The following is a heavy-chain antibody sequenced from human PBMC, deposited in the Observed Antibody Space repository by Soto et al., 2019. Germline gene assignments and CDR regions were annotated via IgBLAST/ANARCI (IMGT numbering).Heavy chain of an antibody. J-gene: IGHJ5*01. D-gene: IGHD5-12*01. CDR2: VSGRSATT. CDR3: VKGYSDAPQHFFDS. CDR1: GFTFTNYA. V-gene: IGHV3-23*01. Sequence: PWGSLRLSCAASGFTFTNYAMSWVRQAPGKGLEWVSGVSGRSATTYHADSVKGRFTISRYNPKNTLLLQMNSLRAEDTAVYFYVKGYSDAPQHFFDSCGQGSLATVSS.